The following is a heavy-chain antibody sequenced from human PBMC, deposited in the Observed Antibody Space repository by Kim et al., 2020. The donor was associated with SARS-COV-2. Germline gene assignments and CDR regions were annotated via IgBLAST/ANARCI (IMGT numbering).Heavy chain of an antibody. Sequence: GGSLRLSCAASSFTVNYNYMTWVRQAPGKGLYWVSVIYSDGSTSYADSAKGSFTTSSDNSKNTMYLQLNSLMAADKAAYYCGRADRGDSYGGFANWGRGT. CDR3: GRADRGDSYGGFAN. CDR1: SFTVNYNY. CDR2: IYSDGST. D-gene: IGHD3-10*01. J-gene: IGHJ1*01. V-gene: IGHV3-66*01.